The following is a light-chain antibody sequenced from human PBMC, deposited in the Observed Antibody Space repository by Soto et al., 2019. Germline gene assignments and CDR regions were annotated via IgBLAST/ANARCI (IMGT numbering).Light chain of an antibody. CDR3: SSFRSRTTLL. Sequence: QAVVTQPASVSGSPGQSITISCTGTSSDVGGHNHVSWYQQHPGTAPKLMIYDVSNRPPGVSNRFSGSKSGNTASLTISGLQAEDEADYYCSSFRSRTTLLFGGGTKVTVL. J-gene: IGLJ2*01. CDR1: SSDVGGHNH. CDR2: DVS. V-gene: IGLV2-14*03.